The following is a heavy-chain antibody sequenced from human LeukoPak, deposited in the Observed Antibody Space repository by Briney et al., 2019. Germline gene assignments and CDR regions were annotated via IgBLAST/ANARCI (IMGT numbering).Heavy chain of an antibody. D-gene: IGHD3-10*01. V-gene: IGHV3-23*01. CDR3: AKDQGSHYYGSGSYPKY. CDR1: GFTFSSYA. CDR2: ISGSGGST. J-gene: IGHJ4*02. Sequence: GGALTLSCAASGFTFSSYAMSWVRQPPGKGLEWVSAISGSGGSTYYADSLHGRFTLSRDNSKNTLYLQMNSLRAEDTAVYYCAKDQGSHYYGSGSYPKYWGEGTLVTVSS.